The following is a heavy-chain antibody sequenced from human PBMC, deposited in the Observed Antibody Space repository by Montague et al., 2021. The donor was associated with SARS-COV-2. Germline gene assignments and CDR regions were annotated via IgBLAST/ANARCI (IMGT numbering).Heavy chain of an antibody. CDR2: INHSGST. J-gene: IGHJ5*02. D-gene: IGHD2-2*02. CDR1: GGSFSGYY. Sequence: SETLSLTCAVYGGSFSGYYWSWIRQPPGKGLEWIGEINHSGSTNYNPSLKSRATISVDTSKNQFSLKLSSVTAADTAVYYCASLTLGYCSSPSCYSHWFDPWGQGTLVTVSS. V-gene: IGHV4-34*01. CDR3: ASLTLGYCSSPSCYSHWFDP.